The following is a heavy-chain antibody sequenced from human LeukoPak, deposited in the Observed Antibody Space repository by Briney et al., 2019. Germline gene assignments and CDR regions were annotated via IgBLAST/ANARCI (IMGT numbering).Heavy chain of an antibody. Sequence: PGGSLRLSCAASGFTFSSYGMHWVRQALGKGLEWVAVISYDGSNKYYADSVKGRFTISRDNSKNTLYLQMNSLRAEDTAVYYCAKDRRDGYNFIDYWGQGTLVTVSS. J-gene: IGHJ4*02. V-gene: IGHV3-30*18. D-gene: IGHD5-24*01. CDR1: GFTFSSYG. CDR3: AKDRRDGYNFIDY. CDR2: ISYDGSNK.